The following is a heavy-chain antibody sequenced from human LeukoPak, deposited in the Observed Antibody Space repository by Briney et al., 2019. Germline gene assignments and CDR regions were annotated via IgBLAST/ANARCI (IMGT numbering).Heavy chain of an antibody. Sequence: PGGSLRLSCAASGFTFSSYAMHWVRQAPGKGLEWVAVISYDGSNKYYADSVKGRFTISRDNSKNTLYLQMNSLRAEDTAVYYCARVHSGPYYYYGMDVWGQGTTVTVSS. D-gene: IGHD2-15*01. J-gene: IGHJ6*02. CDR2: ISYDGSNK. V-gene: IGHV3-30-3*01. CDR3: ARVHSGPYYYYGMDV. CDR1: GFTFSSYA.